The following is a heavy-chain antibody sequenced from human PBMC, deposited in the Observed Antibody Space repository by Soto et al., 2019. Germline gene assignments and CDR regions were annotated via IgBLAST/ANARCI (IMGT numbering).Heavy chain of an antibody. CDR3: GKYSGSYPVYNGMNL. CDR2: ISGTSDAA. Sequence: EVQLLESGGGLVQPGGSLRLSCAASGIAFSTSAMNWVRQAPGKGLEWVSIISGTSDAAHYAESVKGRFTSSRDNSRNTLYIQMNSLRAEDTAVYYCGKYSGSYPVYNGMNLWGQGTTVTVSS. CDR1: GIAFSTSA. D-gene: IGHD1-26*01. J-gene: IGHJ6*02. V-gene: IGHV3-23*01.